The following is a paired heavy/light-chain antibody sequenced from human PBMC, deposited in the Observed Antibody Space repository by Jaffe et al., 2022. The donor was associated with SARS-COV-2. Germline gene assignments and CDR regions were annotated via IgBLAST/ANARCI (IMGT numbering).Heavy chain of an antibody. V-gene: IGHV3-7*01. CDR2: INQDGSEK. Sequence: EVQLVESGGGFVQPGGSLRLSCVASEVTFSRYWMSWVRQAPGKGLEWVANINQDGSEKHYVDSVKGRFTISRDNVKNSLFLQINSLRGEDTAVYYCARVPTSGWFDPWGQGTLVTVSS. J-gene: IGHJ5*02. CDR3: ARVPTSGWFDP. CDR1: EVTFSRYW.
Light chain of an antibody. CDR2: KAS. CDR1: QSISNW. J-gene: IGKJ3*01. CDR3: QQHSAYPIT. V-gene: IGKV1-5*03. Sequence: DIQMTQSPSTLSASLGDRVTITCRASQSISNWLAWYQQKPGKAPKLLIYKASSLQSGVPSRFSGSGSGTEFTLTISSLQPGDFATYYCQQHSAYPITFGPGTKVEIK.